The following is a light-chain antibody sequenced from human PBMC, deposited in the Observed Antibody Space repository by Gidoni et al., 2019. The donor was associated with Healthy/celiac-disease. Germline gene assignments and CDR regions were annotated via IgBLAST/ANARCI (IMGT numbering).Light chain of an antibody. V-gene: IGKV1-5*03. CDR2: KAS. Sequence: DIQMTQSPSTLCASVGDRVTITCRASQSISSWMAWFQQKPGKAPKLLIYKASSLESGVPSRFSGSGSGTAFTLTLSSLQPDDFAPYYCQQSGTFGQGTKLEIK. CDR3: QQSGT. J-gene: IGKJ2*01. CDR1: QSISSW.